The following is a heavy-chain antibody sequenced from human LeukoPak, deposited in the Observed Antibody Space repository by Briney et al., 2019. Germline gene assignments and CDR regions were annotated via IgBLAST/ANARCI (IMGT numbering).Heavy chain of an antibody. CDR2: IYYGGNT. CDR1: GDSISSSSYH. Sequence: SGTLSLTCTVSGDSISSSSYHWGWIRQPPGKGLEWLVCIYYGGNTYYNSSIESRGTISVDTSRNQFSLKLTSVTAADTAVYYCARHRSGGYYYGLLDYWGQGTLVTVSS. V-gene: IGHV4-39*01. J-gene: IGHJ4*02. D-gene: IGHD3-10*01. CDR3: ARHRSGGYYYGLLDY.